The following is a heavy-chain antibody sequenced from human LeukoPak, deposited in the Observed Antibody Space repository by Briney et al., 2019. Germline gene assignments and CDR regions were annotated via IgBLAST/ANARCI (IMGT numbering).Heavy chain of an antibody. D-gene: IGHD1-26*01. J-gene: IGHJ3*01. Sequence: PGGSLRLSCAASGFTFSSYAMHWVRQAPGKGLEWVAVISYDGSNKYYADSVKGRFTISRDNSKNTLYLQTNSLRAEDTAVYYCARDRSYYGDAFDVWGQGTKVTVSS. CDR2: ISYDGSNK. CDR1: GFTFSSYA. CDR3: ARDRSYYGDAFDV. V-gene: IGHV3-30-3*01.